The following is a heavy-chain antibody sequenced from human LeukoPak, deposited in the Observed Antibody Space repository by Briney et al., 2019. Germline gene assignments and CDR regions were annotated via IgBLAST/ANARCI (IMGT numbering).Heavy chain of an antibody. CDR3: ARALFWSVYYPHWFAP. J-gene: IGHJ5*02. CDR1: GGSFSGYY. Sequence: PSETLSLTCAVYGGSFSGYYWSWIRQPPGKGLEWIGEINHSGSTNYNPSLKSRVTISVDTSKNQFSLKLSSVTAADTAVYYCARALFWSVYYPHWFAPWGQGTLVTVSS. V-gene: IGHV4-34*01. D-gene: IGHD3-3*01. CDR2: INHSGST.